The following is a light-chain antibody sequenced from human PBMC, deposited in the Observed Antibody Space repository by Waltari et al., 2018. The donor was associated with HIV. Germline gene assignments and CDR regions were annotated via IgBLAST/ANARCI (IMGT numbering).Light chain of an antibody. Sequence: QSLLPQPPSVSGVPGHRATTSCTGCSSNIGAHYVVDCYQQPHGTSHKLLISGDTNRPSGVPDRFSGSKSGTSASLAITGLQAEDEADYYCQSYDSSLSGSVFGGGTKLTVL. CDR3: QSYDSSLSGSV. J-gene: IGLJ2*01. V-gene: IGLV1-40*01. CDR2: GDT. CDR1: SSNIGAHYV.